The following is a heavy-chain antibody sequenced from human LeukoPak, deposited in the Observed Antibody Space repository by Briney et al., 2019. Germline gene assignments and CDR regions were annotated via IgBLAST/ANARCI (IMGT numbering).Heavy chain of an antibody. CDR2: ISSSGSTI. CDR1: GFTFSSYE. J-gene: IGHJ3*02. CDR3: ARTYYYGSGKDAFDI. D-gene: IGHD3-10*01. V-gene: IGHV3-48*03. Sequence: PGGSLRLSCAASGFTFSSYEMNWVRQAPGRGLEGVSYISSSGSTIYYADSVKGRFTISRDNAKNSLYLQMNSMRAEDTAVYYCARTYYYGSGKDAFDIWGQGTMVTVSS.